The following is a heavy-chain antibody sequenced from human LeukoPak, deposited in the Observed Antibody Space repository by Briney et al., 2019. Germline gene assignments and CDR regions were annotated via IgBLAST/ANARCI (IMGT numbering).Heavy chain of an antibody. V-gene: IGHV3-74*01. CDR3: ARDRIRGYY. Sequence: GGSRRLSCVASGFTFSSYWMHWVRQAPGKGLVWVSRINSDGSSTSYADSVKGRFTISRDNAKNTLYLQVNSLRAEDTAVYYRARDRIRGYYWGQGTLVTVSS. D-gene: IGHD1-14*01. J-gene: IGHJ4*02. CDR2: INSDGSST. CDR1: GFTFSSYW.